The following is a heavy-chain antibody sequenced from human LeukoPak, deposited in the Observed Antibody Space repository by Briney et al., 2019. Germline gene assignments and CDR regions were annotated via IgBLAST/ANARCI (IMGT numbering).Heavy chain of an antibody. V-gene: IGHV3-7*01. Sequence: GGSLILSCAASGFTFSSYWMSWVRQAPGKGLEWVANIKQDGSEKYYVDSVKGRFTISRDNAKNSLYLQMNSLRAEDTAVYYCARADSSGWFIGYYYMDVWGKGTTVTVSS. J-gene: IGHJ6*03. CDR2: IKQDGSEK. CDR1: GFTFSSYW. CDR3: ARADSSGWFIGYYYMDV. D-gene: IGHD6-19*01.